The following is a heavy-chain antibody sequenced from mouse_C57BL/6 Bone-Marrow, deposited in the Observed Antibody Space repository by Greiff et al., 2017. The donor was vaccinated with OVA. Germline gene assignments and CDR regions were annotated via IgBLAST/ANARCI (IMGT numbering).Heavy chain of an antibody. V-gene: IGHV1-55*01. D-gene: IGHD4-1*01. CDR3: ARGAGTRGNY. CDR2: IYPGSGST. J-gene: IGHJ2*01. Sequence: QVQLQQPGAELTNPFSSVKMSCKASGYTFTSYWITWVKQRPGQGLEWIGDIYPGSGSTNYNEKFKSKATLTVDTSSSTAYMQLSSLTSEDSAVYYCARGAGTRGNYWGQGTTLTVSS. CDR1: GYTFTSYW.